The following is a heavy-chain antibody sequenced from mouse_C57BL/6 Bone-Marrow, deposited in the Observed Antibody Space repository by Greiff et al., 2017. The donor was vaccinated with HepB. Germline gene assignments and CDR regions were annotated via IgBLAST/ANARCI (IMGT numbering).Heavy chain of an antibody. D-gene: IGHD2-1*01. CDR3: AGYGSSDWFAY. CDR1: GFNIKDYY. J-gene: IGHJ3*01. Sequence: VQLQQSGAELVKPGASVKLSCTASGFNIKDYYMHWVKQRTEQGLEWIGRIDREDGETKYAPQFQGKATITADTDSNTAYLLLSSLTAEDTAVYYGAGYGSSDWFAYGGRGTRITVSA. CDR2: IDREDGET. V-gene: IGHV14-2*01.